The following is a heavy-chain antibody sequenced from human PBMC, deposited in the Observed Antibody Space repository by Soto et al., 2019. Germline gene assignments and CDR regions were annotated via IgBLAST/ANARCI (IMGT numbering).Heavy chain of an antibody. Sequence: SLRLSCVASGDTVNSHEMNWVRQAPGKGLEWISSISGSGTTNYAESVKRRFTISRDNAHKLLFLEMKELRFEHRDVYYCASGGNHWGQGTLVTVSS. CDR2: ISGSGTT. J-gene: IGHJ1*01. D-gene: IGHD3-16*01. CDR3: ASGGNH. CDR1: GDTVNSHE. V-gene: IGHV3-48*03.